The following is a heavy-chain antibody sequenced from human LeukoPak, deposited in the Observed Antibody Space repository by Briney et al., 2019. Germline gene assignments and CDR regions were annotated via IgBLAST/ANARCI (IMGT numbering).Heavy chain of an antibody. J-gene: IGHJ5*02. Sequence: GGSLRLSCAASGFTFSSYAMSWVRQAPGKGLEWVSAISGSGGSTYYADFVKGRFTISRDNSKNTLYLQMNSLRAEDTAVYYCAKDIYGSGSYYNPHNWFDPWGQGTLVTVSS. CDR3: AKDIYGSGSYYNPHNWFDP. CDR2: ISGSGGST. CDR1: GFTFSSYA. D-gene: IGHD3-10*01. V-gene: IGHV3-23*01.